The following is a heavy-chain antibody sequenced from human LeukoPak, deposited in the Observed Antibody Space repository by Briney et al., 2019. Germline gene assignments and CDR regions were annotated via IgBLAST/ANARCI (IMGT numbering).Heavy chain of an antibody. CDR3: AKGSYYYEGSGYGVAFDI. CDR2: ISWNSGSI. V-gene: IGHV3-9*03. CDR1: GFTFDDYA. J-gene: IGHJ3*02. Sequence: GGSLRLSCAASGFTFDDYAMHWVRQAPGKGLEWVSGISWNSGSIGYADSVRGRFTISRDNAKNSLYLQMNSLRAEDLALYYCAKGSYYYEGSGYGVAFDIWGQGTMVTVSS. D-gene: IGHD3-22*01.